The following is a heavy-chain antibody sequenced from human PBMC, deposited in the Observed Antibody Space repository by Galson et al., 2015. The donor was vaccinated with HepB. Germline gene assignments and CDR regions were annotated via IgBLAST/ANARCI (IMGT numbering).Heavy chain of an antibody. CDR2: IWYDGSNK. D-gene: IGHD6-6*01. V-gene: IGHV3-33*06. CDR3: AKVMEAGQLSFDY. J-gene: IGHJ4*02. Sequence: SLRLSCAASGFTFSSYGMHWVRQAPGKGLEWVAVIWYDGSNKYYADSVKGRFTISRDNSKNTLYLQMNSLRAEDTAVYYCAKVMEAGQLSFDYWGQGTLVTVSS. CDR1: GFTFSSYG.